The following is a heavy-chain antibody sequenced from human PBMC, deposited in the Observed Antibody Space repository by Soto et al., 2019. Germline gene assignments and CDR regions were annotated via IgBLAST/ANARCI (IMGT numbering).Heavy chain of an antibody. CDR2: ISAYNGNT. CDR3: ARGAVRGISSVCPFMGSHYYGMDV. D-gene: IGHD6-19*01. V-gene: IGHV1-18*01. J-gene: IGHJ6*02. Sequence: QVQLVQSGAEVKKPGASVKVSCKASGYTFTSYGISWVRQAPGQGLEWMGWISAYNGNTNYAQKLQGRVTMTTDTSTSRASMELRSLRSDDTAVYYCARGAVRGISSVCPFMGSHYYGMDVWGQGTTVTVSS. CDR1: GYTFTSYG.